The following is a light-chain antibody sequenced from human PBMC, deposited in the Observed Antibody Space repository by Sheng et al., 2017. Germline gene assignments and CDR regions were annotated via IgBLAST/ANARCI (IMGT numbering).Light chain of an antibody. CDR3: QQAGVPPWT. J-gene: IGKJ1*01. CDR1: QSIINS. CDR2: AAS. V-gene: IGKV3D-15*01. Sequence: EIVMTQSPATLSVSPGERATLSCRASQSIINSLAWYQQKAGQAPRLLIYAASTRATGVPDRFSGSASGTDFTLTISRLEPEDFAVYYCQQAGVPPWTFGQGTKVE.